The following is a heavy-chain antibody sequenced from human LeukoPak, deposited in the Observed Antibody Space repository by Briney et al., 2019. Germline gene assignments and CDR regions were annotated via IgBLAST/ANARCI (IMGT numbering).Heavy chain of an antibody. CDR1: GFTFSSYS. J-gene: IGHJ6*03. D-gene: IGHD6-13*01. Sequence: GGSLRLSCAASGFTFSSYSMNWVRQAPGKGLEWVSSISSSSSYIYYADSVKGRFTISRDNSKNTLYLQMNSLRAEDTAVYYCARESRYSSSWYQAYYYYYMDVWGKGTTVTVSS. CDR2: ISSSSSYI. CDR3: ARESRYSSSWYQAYYYYYMDV. V-gene: IGHV3-21*01.